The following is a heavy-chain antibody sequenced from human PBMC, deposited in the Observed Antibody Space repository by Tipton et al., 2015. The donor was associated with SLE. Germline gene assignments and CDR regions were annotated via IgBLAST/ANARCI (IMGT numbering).Heavy chain of an antibody. J-gene: IGHJ5*02. V-gene: IGHV4-31*03. CDR3: ARGDGQQLVEGFDP. CDR2: IYYSGST. D-gene: IGHD6-13*01. CDR1: GGSISSGGYY. Sequence: TLSLTCTVSGGSISSGGYYWSWIRQHPGKGLEWIEYIYYSGSTYYNPSLKSRVTISVDTSKNQFSLKLSSVTAADTAVYYCARGDGQQLVEGFDPWGQGTLVTVSS.